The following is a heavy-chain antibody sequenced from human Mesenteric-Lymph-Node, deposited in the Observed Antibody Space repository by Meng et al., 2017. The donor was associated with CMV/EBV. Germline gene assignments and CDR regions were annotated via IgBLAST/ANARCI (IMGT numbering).Heavy chain of an antibody. CDR3: ARIDYGDYGDY. D-gene: IGHD4-17*01. CDR2: ISETGGSI. V-gene: IGHV3-23*01. J-gene: IGHJ4*02. Sequence: GESLKISCAASGFTFSSYAMTWVRQAPGKGLEWVSTISETGGSIYYADSVKGRFTISRDNSKNTLYLQMNSLRAEDTAVYYCARIDYGDYGDYWGQGTLVTVSS. CDR1: GFTFSSYA.